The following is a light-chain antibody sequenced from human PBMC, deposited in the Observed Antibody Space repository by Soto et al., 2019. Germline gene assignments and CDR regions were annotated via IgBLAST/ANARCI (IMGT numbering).Light chain of an antibody. CDR3: QHYNHWPPYT. V-gene: IGKV3-15*01. J-gene: IGKJ2*01. CDR2: GAS. Sequence: EIVMTQSPATLSVSPWERATLSCRASQNVGNNLDWYQQNPGQAPRLLVYGASTRATGIPARFSGSGSGTDFTLTISSLQSDDFAVYYCQHYNHWPPYTFGQATKVEIK. CDR1: QNVGNN.